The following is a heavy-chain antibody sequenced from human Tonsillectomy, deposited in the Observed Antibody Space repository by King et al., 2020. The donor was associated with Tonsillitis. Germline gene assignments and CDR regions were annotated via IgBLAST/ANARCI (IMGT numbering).Heavy chain of an antibody. Sequence: VTLKESGPALVKPTQTLTLTCTFSGFSLSTSGMRVSWIRQPPGKALEWLARIDWYDDKFFTTSLKTRLTISKDTSKNQVVLTMTNMEPVDTATYYCARLPLYGGYSDYFDYWRQGTLVTVPS. V-gene: IGHV2-70*04. CDR1: GFSLSTSGMR. D-gene: IGHD4-23*01. CDR3: ARLPLYGGYSDYFDY. J-gene: IGHJ4*02. CDR2: IDWYDDK.